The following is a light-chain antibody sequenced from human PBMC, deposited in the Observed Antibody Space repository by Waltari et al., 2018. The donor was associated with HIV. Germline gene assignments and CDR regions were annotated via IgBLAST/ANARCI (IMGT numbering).Light chain of an antibody. J-gene: IGLJ3*02. CDR2: EDN. Sequence: QSALTQPASVSGSPGQSITISCTGTSSAVGSYNVVSWYQQHPGKAPKLMIYEDNKRPSGVSNRFSASKSGNTASLTISGLQAEDEAEYYCCSYTGSNAWLFGGGTKLTVL. V-gene: IGLV2-23*01. CDR1: SSAVGSYNV. CDR3: CSYTGSNAWL.